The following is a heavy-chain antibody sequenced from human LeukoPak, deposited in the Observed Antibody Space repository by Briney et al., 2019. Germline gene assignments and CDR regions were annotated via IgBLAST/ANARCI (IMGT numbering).Heavy chain of an antibody. V-gene: IGHV4-39*01. D-gene: IGHD1-26*01. CDR3: ASFWEPRAGDAFDI. CDR2: IYYSGST. Sequence: SETLSLTCTVSGGSISSSSYYWGWIRKPPGKGLEWIGSIYYSGSTYYDPSLKSRVTISVDTSKNQFSLKLSSVTAADTAVYYCASFWEPRAGDAFDIWGQGTMVTVSS. CDR1: GGSISSSSYY. J-gene: IGHJ3*02.